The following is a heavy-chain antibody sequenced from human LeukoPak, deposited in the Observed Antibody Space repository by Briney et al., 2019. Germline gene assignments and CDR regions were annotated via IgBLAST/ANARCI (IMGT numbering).Heavy chain of an antibody. CDR3: AKGTNDDILTGPGGMDV. D-gene: IGHD3-9*01. CDR1: GFTFSSYA. CDR2: ISGSGGST. V-gene: IGHV3-23*01. J-gene: IGHJ6*02. Sequence: GGSLRLSCAASGFTFSSYAMSWVRQAPGKGLEWVSSISGSGGSTYYADSVKGRFTLSRGNSKNTLYLQMNSLRAEDTAVYYCAKGTNDDILTGPGGMDVWGQGTTVTVSS.